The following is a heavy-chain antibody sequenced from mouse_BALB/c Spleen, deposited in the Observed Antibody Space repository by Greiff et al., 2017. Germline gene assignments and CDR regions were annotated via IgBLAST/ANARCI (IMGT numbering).Heavy chain of an antibody. V-gene: IGHV5-4*02. CDR2: ISDGGSYT. CDR3: ARGYGNAMDY. D-gene: IGHD2-10*02. Sequence: EVQVVESGGGLVKPGGSLKLSCAASGFTFSDYYMYWVRQTPEKRLEWVATISDGGSYTYYPDSVKGRFTISRDNAKNNLYLQMSSLKSEDTAMYYCARGYGNAMDYWGQGTSVTVSS. J-gene: IGHJ4*01. CDR1: GFTFSDYY.